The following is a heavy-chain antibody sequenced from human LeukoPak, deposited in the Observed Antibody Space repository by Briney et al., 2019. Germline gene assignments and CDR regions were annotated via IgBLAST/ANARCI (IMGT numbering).Heavy chain of an antibody. Sequence: SETLSLTCTVSGGSISSSNFFWSWVRQPPGMGLEWIGYIYYSGSTYYNPSLKSRVTISADTSKKQFSLKLSSVTAAGTAVYYCARGAGGYRFDPWGLGTLVTVSS. D-gene: IGHD1-1*01. CDR2: IYYSGST. CDR3: ARGAGGYRFDP. V-gene: IGHV4-61*01. J-gene: IGHJ5*02. CDR1: GGSISSSNFF.